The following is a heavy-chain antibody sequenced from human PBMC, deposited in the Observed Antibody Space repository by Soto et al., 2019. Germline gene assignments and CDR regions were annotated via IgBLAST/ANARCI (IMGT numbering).Heavy chain of an antibody. V-gene: IGHV4-31*03. CDR1: GGSISTGGYY. CDR3: ARVHNLYSSNWYQVGYFYS. Sequence: SETLSLTCTVSGGSISTGGYYWSWIRQLTGKGLEWIGHIYYTESTNYNPSLQRRVTLSVDTSKSHFSLNLNSVTAADTAVYYCARVHNLYSSNWYQVGYFYSWGQGTLVTVSS. CDR2: IYYTEST. D-gene: IGHD6-13*01. J-gene: IGHJ4*02.